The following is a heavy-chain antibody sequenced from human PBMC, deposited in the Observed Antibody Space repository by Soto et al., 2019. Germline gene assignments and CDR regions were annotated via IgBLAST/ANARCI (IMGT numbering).Heavy chain of an antibody. CDR1: GGTFSSYA. CDR2: IIPIFGTA. CDR3: ARDDPSSSSPYYYYYGMDV. V-gene: IGHV1-69*12. D-gene: IGHD6-13*01. J-gene: IGHJ6*02. Sequence: QVQLVQSGAEVKKPGSSVKVSCKASGGTFSSYAISWVRQAPGQGLEWMGGIIPIFGTANYAQKFQGRVTITADESTSTAYMELSSLRSAATAVYYCARDDPSSSSPYYYYYGMDVWGQGTTVTVSS.